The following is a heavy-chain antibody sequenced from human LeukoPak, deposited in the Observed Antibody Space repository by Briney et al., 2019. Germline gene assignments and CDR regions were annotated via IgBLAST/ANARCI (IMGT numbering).Heavy chain of an antibody. CDR2: ITGSGGTT. D-gene: IGHD3-16*02. Sequence: HPGGSLRLSCAASGFTFSSHAMSWVRQAPGKGLEWVSTITGSGGTTKYADSVKGRFTISRDNSKNTLDLQMNSLRAEDTAIFYCAKDLSPESNRLGPFDYWGQGTLVTVSS. CDR1: GFTFSSHA. V-gene: IGHV3-23*01. J-gene: IGHJ4*02. CDR3: AKDLSPESNRLGPFDY.